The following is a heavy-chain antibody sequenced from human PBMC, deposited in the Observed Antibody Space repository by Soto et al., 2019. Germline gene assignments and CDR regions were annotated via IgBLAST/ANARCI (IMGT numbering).Heavy chain of an antibody. CDR3: ARSGYSSSWYNYYYGMDV. J-gene: IGHJ6*02. CDR1: GYTFTSYA. CDR2: INAGNGNT. Sequence: ASVKVSCKASGYTFTSYAMHWVRQAPGQRLEWMGWINAGNGNTKYSQKFQGRVTITRDTSASTAYMELSSLRSEDTAVYYCARSGYSSSWYNYYYGMDVWGQGTTVTVSS. D-gene: IGHD6-13*01. V-gene: IGHV1-3*01.